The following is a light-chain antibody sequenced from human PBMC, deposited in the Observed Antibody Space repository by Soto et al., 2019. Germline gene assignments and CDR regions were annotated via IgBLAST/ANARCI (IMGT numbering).Light chain of an antibody. CDR2: DVS. J-gene: IGKJ1*01. CDR1: QSISRR. CDR3: HQYKTYST. Sequence: DIQMTHSPSTLSASVGDRVIITCRASQSISRRLAWYQQKPGKAPRLLIYDVSTLESGVPSRFSGSGSETECTLTITDLQADDLATYFCHQYKTYSTFGQGTKVDIK. V-gene: IGKV1-5*01.